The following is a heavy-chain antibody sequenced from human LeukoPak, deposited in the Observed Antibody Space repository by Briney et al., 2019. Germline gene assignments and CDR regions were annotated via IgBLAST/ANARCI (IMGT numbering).Heavy chain of an antibody. Sequence: KPGGSLRLSCAASGFTFSDYYMSWIRQAPGKGLEWVSYISSSGSTIYYADSVKGRFTISRDNSKNTLYLQMNSLRAEDTAVYYCAKSCSRRPVYPTCFDYWGQGTLVTVSS. J-gene: IGHJ4*02. CDR1: GFTFSDYY. D-gene: IGHD2/OR15-2a*01. CDR2: ISSSGSTI. V-gene: IGHV3-11*01. CDR3: AKSCSRRPVYPTCFDY.